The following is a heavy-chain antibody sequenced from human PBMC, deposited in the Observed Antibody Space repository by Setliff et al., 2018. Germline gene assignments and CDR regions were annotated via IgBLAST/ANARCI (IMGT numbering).Heavy chain of an antibody. D-gene: IGHD5-12*01. J-gene: IGHJ6*03. Sequence: ASVKVSCKASGYTFTNYGITWVRQAPGQGLEWMGWIRPHNGNTAYAQKFQDRVILTTDTSTTTVYMELRSLRSDDTAVYYCAREGVDIRSSTDYRYYMDVWGKGTTVTV. CDR2: IRPHNGNT. CDR3: AREGVDIRSSTDYRYYMDV. CDR1: GYTFTNYG. V-gene: IGHV1-18*01.